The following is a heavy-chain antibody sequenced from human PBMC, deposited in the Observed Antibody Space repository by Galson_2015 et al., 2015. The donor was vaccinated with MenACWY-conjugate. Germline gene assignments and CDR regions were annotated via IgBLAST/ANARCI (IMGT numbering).Heavy chain of an antibody. CDR3: ARLGGNYRTTSHFDY. D-gene: IGHD1-26*01. J-gene: IGHJ4*02. CDR2: INSDGRST. V-gene: IGHV3-74*01. Sequence: SLRLSCAASGFTFSTYWMHWVRQAPGKGLVWVSRINSDGRSTSYADSVKGRFTISRDNAKNTLYLQMNSQRAEDTAVYYCARLGGNYRTTSHFDYWGQGTLVTVSS. CDR1: GFTFSTYW.